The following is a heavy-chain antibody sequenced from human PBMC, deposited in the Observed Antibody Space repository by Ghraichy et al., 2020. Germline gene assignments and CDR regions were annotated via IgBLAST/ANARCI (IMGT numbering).Heavy chain of an antibody. D-gene: IGHD6-19*01. Sequence: ASVKVSCKASGYTFTSYGITWVRQAPGQGLEWMRWVTTHNGDTNYAQNLQGRVSMTTDTSTSTAYMELGSLRSDDTAVYYCARGQVIKTVAGTVSWFDPWGQGTLVTVSS. CDR3: ARGQVIKTVAGTVSWFDP. CDR2: VTTHNGDT. CDR1: GYTFTSYG. V-gene: IGHV1-18*01. J-gene: IGHJ5*02.